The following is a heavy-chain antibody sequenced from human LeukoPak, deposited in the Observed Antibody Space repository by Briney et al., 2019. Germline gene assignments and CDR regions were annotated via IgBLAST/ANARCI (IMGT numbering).Heavy chain of an antibody. J-gene: IGHJ4*02. V-gene: IGHV3-23*01. Sequence: GGSLRLSCAASGFTFSSYAMSWVRQARGKGLEWVSAISGSGGNTYYADSVKGRFTISRDNSKNTLYLQMNSLRAEDTAVYYCAKDLRDGYNLRTSLGYWGQGTLVTVSS. CDR3: AKDLRDGYNLRTSLGY. D-gene: IGHD5-24*01. CDR1: GFTFSSYA. CDR2: ISGSGGNT.